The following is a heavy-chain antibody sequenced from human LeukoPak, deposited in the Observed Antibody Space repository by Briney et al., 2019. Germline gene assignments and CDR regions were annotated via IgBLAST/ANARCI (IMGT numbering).Heavy chain of an antibody. J-gene: IGHJ2*01. Sequence: GGSLRLSCAASGFTFSSYWMRWVRQAPGKGLEWVANIKQDGSEKYYVDSVKGRFTISRDNAKNSLYLQMSSLRAEDTAVYYCARRITFFGVVMRYFDLWGRGTLVTVSS. CDR2: IKQDGSEK. CDR3: ARRITFFGVVMRYFDL. D-gene: IGHD3-3*01. V-gene: IGHV3-7*01. CDR1: GFTFSSYW.